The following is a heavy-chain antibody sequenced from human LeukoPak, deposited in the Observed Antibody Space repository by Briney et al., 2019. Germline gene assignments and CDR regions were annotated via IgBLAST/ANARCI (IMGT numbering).Heavy chain of an antibody. D-gene: IGHD4-17*01. J-gene: IGHJ4*02. Sequence: PSETLSLTCTVSGGSISSYYWSWIRQPPGKGLEWIGYIYYSGSTNYNPSLKSRVTISVDTSKNQFSLKLSSVTAADTAVYYGAGSRADYGDYPSFDYWGQGTLVTVSS. V-gene: IGHV4-59*01. CDR2: IYYSGST. CDR3: AGSRADYGDYPSFDY. CDR1: GGSISSYY.